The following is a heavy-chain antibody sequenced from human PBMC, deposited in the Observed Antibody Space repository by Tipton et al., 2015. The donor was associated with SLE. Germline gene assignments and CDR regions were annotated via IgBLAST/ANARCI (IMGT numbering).Heavy chain of an antibody. Sequence: TLSLTCAVFGGSISSGSYYWSWIRQPAGKGLEWIGRIYTSGSTNYNPSLKSRVTISVDTSKNQFSLKLSSVTAADTAVYYCARDSAGIAAAPFDYWGQGTLVTVSS. CDR3: ARDSAGIAAAPFDY. D-gene: IGHD6-13*01. J-gene: IGHJ4*02. CDR2: IYTSGST. V-gene: IGHV4-61*02. CDR1: GGSISSGSYY.